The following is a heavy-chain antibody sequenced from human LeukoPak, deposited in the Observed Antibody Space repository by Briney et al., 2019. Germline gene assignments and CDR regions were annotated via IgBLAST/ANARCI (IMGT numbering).Heavy chain of an antibody. J-gene: IGHJ3*02. CDR2: ISAYNGNT. CDR1: GYSFTSYG. D-gene: IGHD3-10*01. Sequence: GESLKISCKGSGYSFTSYGISWVRQAPGQGLEWMGWISAYNGNTNYAQKLQGRVTMTTDTSTSTAYMELRSLRSDDTAVYYCAAPNGSGSYSLGAFDIWGQGTMVTVSS. CDR3: AAPNGSGSYSLGAFDI. V-gene: IGHV1-18*01.